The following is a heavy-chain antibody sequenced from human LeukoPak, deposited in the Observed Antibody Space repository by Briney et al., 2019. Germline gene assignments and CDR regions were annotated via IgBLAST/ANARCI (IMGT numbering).Heavy chain of an antibody. Sequence: ASVKVSCEASGYTFTGYYMHWVRQAPGQGLEWMGWINPNSGGTNYAQRFQGRVTMTRDTSISTAYMELSRLRSDDTAVYYCARDTAGIAEAAHFDYWGQGTLVTVSS. D-gene: IGHD6-19*01. V-gene: IGHV1-2*02. CDR3: ARDTAGIAEAAHFDY. CDR2: INPNSGGT. CDR1: GYTFTGYY. J-gene: IGHJ4*02.